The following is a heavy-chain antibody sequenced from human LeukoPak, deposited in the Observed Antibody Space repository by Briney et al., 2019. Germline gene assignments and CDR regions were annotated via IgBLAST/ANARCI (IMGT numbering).Heavy chain of an antibody. Sequence: GGSLRLSCAASGFTFSSYAISWVRQAPGKGLEWVSAISGSGGSTYYADSVKGRFTISRDNSKNTLYLQMNSLRAEDTAVYFCAKAVDSGSYPLYTYYYYYYMDVWGRGTTVTVSS. CDR3: AKAVDSGSYPLYTYYYYYYMDV. J-gene: IGHJ6*03. CDR1: GFTFSSYA. D-gene: IGHD1-26*01. V-gene: IGHV3-23*01. CDR2: ISGSGGST.